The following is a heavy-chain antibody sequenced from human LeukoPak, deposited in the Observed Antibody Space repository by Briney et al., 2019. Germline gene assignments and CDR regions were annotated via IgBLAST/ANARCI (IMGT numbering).Heavy chain of an antibody. CDR1: GFTFSNYN. D-gene: IGHD1-26*01. V-gene: IGHV3-21*01. CDR3: ARVLGERELQGPFF. J-gene: IGHJ4*02. Sequence: GGSLRLSCAASGFTFSNYNMNWVRQAPGKGLEWVSSISSSSSYIYYADSVKGRFTISRDNAKNSLYLQMNSLRAEDTAVYYCARVLGERELQGPFFWGQETLVTVSS. CDR2: ISSSSSYI.